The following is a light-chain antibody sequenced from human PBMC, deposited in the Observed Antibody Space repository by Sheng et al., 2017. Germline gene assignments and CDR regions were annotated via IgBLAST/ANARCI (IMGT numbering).Light chain of an antibody. J-gene: IGKJ1*01. Sequence: DIVLTQSPDTLSLSPGERATLSCRASQSVKHDYIAWYQQRPGQAPRLLIYEASTRATGIPARFSGSGSGTEFSLTISSLQPGDFAVYFCQQYNNWPSTWTFGQGTKVEIK. CDR3: QQYNNWPSTWT. CDR1: QSVKHD. V-gene: IGKV3-15*01. CDR2: EAS.